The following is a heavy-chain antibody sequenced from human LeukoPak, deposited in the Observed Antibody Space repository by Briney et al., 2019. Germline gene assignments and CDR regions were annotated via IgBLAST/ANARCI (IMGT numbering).Heavy chain of an antibody. V-gene: IGHV1-18*01. Sequence: ASVKVSCKASGYTFTSYGISWVRQAPGQGLEWMGWISAYNGNTNYAQKFQGRVTITADESTSTAYMELSSLRSEDTAVYYCASGGRGYSGYDYGYFDYWGQGTLVTVSS. CDR1: GYTFTSYG. CDR2: ISAYNGNT. D-gene: IGHD5-12*01. J-gene: IGHJ4*02. CDR3: ASGGRGYSGYDYGYFDY.